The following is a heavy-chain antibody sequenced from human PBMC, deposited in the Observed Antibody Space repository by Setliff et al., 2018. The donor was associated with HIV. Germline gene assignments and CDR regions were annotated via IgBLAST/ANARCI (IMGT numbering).Heavy chain of an antibody. V-gene: IGHV1-69*13. Sequence: GASVKVSCKASGGTFSSYGISWVRQAPGQGLEWMGGIIPIFGTPNYAQKFKGRLTITADESTSTVYMELSSLRSEDTAVYYCARDSRDIVVVIAPEPEPYYYYGMDVWGEGTTVTVSS. CDR2: IIPIFGTP. CDR1: GGTFSSYG. CDR3: ARDSRDIVVVIAPEPEPYYYYGMDV. J-gene: IGHJ6*04. D-gene: IGHD2-15*01.